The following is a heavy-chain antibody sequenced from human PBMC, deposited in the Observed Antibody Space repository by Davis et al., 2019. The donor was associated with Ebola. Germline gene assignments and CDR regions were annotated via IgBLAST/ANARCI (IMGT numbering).Heavy chain of an antibody. Sequence: GESLKISCAASGFTFSSYTMNWVRQAPGKGLEWVSYISSSSSTIYYADSVKGRFTSSRDSATNSVHLQMDSLRADDTAVYYCTRDSAVVFFDYWSQGTLVTVSS. CDR3: TRDSAVVFFDY. CDR1: GFTFSSYT. V-gene: IGHV3-48*04. CDR2: ISSSSSTI. D-gene: IGHD5-18*01. J-gene: IGHJ4*02.